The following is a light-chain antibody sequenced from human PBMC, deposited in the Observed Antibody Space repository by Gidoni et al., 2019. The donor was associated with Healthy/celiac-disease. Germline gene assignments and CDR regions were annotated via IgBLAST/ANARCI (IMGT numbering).Light chain of an antibody. CDR3: QQDGSSPALT. CDR1: QSVSSSY. J-gene: IGKJ4*01. V-gene: IGKV3-20*01. CDR2: GAS. Sequence: EIVLTPSPGTLSLSPGERATLSCRASQSVSSSYLAWYQQKPGQAPRLLIYGASSRATGIPDRFSGSGSGTDFTLTISRLEPEDFAVYYCQQDGSSPALTFGGGTKVEIK.